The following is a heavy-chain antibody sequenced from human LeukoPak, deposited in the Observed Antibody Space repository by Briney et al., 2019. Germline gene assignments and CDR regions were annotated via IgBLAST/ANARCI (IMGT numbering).Heavy chain of an antibody. V-gene: IGHV3-23*01. CDR2: ITGRGDET. CDR3: AKGAAAGLVDWFDP. D-gene: IGHD6-13*01. CDR1: GFIFSNYA. J-gene: IGHJ5*02. Sequence: PGGSLRLSCAASGFIFSNYALMWVRQAPGKGLEWVSSITGRGDETFYADSVKGRLSLSRDNSKNMLYLQMYSLGAEDTAIYYCAKGAAAGLVDWFDPWGQGTLVTVSS.